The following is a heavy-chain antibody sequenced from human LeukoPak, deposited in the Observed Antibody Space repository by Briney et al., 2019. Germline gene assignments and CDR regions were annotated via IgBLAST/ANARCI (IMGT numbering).Heavy chain of an antibody. CDR2: MNPNSGNT. D-gene: IGHD1-1*01. V-gene: IGHV1-8*01. J-gene: IGHJ6*02. CDR3: GRGRWGTSYYGMDV. CDR1: GYTFTTYD. Sequence: GASVKVSCKASGYTFTTYDISWVRQATGQGLEWMGWMNPNSGNTGYAQKFLGRVTMTRNTSISTAYMELSSLRSEDTAVYYCGRGRWGTSYYGMDVWGQGTTVSVSS.